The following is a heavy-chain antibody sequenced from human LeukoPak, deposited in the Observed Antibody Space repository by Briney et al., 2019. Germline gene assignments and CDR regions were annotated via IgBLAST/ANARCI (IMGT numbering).Heavy chain of an antibody. D-gene: IGHD1-26*01. CDR2: MYHSGTT. CDR1: GDSITSYY. J-gene: IGHJ4*02. CDR3: ARGLGWGATIFDY. Sequence: SETQSLTCTVSGDSITSYYWTWIRQPPGKGLEWIGYMYHSGTTSNNPSLKSRVTISVDTSKNQFSLKVRSVTAADTAVYYCARGLGWGATIFDYWGQGALVTVSS. V-gene: IGHV4-59*01.